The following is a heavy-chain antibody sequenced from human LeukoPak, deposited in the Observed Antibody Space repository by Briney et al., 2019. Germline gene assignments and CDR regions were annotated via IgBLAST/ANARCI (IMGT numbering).Heavy chain of an antibody. D-gene: IGHD3-10*01. Sequence: ASVKVSCKASGYTFTSYAMHWVRQAPGQRLEWMGWINAGNGNTKYSQKFQGRVTITRDTSASTAYMELSSLRSEDTAVYYCARKRNYGSGSYYSLDYWGQGTPVIVSS. CDR1: GYTFTSYA. J-gene: IGHJ4*02. CDR3: ARKRNYGSGSYYSLDY. CDR2: INAGNGNT. V-gene: IGHV1-3*01.